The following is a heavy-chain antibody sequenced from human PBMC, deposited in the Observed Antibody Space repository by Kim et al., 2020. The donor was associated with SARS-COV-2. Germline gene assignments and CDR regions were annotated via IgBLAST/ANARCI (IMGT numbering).Heavy chain of an antibody. CDR1: GFTFSSYG. CDR3: AKDWNVVPAAMLDY. Sequence: GGSLILSCAASGFTFSSYGMHWVRQAPGKGLEWVAVISYDGSNKYYADSVKGRFTISRDNSKNTLYLQMNSLRAEDTAVYYCAKDWNVVPAAMLDYWGQGTLVTVSS. D-gene: IGHD2-2*01. CDR2: ISYDGSNK. V-gene: IGHV3-30*18. J-gene: IGHJ4*02.